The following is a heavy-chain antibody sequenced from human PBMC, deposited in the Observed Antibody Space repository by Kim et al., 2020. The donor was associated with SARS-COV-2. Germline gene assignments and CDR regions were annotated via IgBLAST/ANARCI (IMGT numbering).Heavy chain of an antibody. D-gene: IGHD5-18*01. CDR2: ISSSGSTI. CDR3: ARGWVDTAMVVGY. J-gene: IGHJ4*02. Sequence: GGSLRLSCAASGFTFSSYEMNWVRQAPGKGLEWVSYISSSGSTIYYADSVKGRFTISRDNAKNSLYLQMNSLRAEDTAVYYCARGWVDTAMVVGYWGQGTLVTVSS. CDR1: GFTFSSYE. V-gene: IGHV3-48*03.